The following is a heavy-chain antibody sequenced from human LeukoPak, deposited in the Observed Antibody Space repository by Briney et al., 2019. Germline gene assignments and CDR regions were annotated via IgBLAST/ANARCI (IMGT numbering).Heavy chain of an antibody. J-gene: IGHJ3*02. CDR1: GFTFSNYW. D-gene: IGHD6-13*01. Sequence: GGSLRLSCTVSGFTFSNYWMSWVRQAPGKGLEWVANIKEDESEKYYVDSVKGRCTISRDNAKNSLYLQMNSLRAEDTAAYYCARGVYAFDIWGQGTMITVSS. CDR3: ARGVYAFDI. V-gene: IGHV3-7*01. CDR2: IKEDESEK.